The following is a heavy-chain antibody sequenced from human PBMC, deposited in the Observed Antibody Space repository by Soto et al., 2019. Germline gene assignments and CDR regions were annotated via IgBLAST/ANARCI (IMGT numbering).Heavy chain of an antibody. J-gene: IGHJ3*01. Sequence: PGGSLRLSCTSSGFSFSAFSMNWVRQAPGKGLEWVSYISSTSNTIYYADSVKGRFTISRDNAKNSLSLQMDSLGDEDTAVYYCAREGGRHCSPTRCYNAFDVWGQGTMVTVSS. CDR1: GFSFSAFS. V-gene: IGHV3-48*02. D-gene: IGHD2-2*02. CDR2: ISSTSNTI. CDR3: AREGGRHCSPTRCYNAFDV.